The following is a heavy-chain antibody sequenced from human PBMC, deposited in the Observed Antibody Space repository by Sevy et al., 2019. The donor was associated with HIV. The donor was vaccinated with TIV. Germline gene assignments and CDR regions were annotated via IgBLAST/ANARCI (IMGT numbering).Heavy chain of an antibody. CDR3: AKWRPPAHYYYMDV. Sequence: GGSLRLSCAASGFTFSSYAMSWVRQAPGKGLEWVSPISGSGGSTYYVDSVKGRFTISRDNSKNTLYLQMNSLRAEDTAVYYCAKWRPPAHYYYMDVWGKGTTVTVSS. D-gene: IGHD2-2*01. CDR2: ISGSGGST. J-gene: IGHJ6*03. CDR1: GFTFSSYA. V-gene: IGHV3-23*01.